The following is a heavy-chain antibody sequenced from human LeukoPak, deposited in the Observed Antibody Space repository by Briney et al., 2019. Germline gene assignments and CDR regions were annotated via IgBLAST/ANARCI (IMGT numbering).Heavy chain of an antibody. V-gene: IGHV3-30*18. J-gene: IGHJ4*02. D-gene: IGHD1-26*01. Sequence: GGSLRLSCVASGFTFSGFAMHWVRQPPGKGLEWVAVISYDGSNKYYADSVKGRFTISRDNSKNTLYLQMNSLRAEDTAVYYCANGVGWELVIWGQGTLVTVPS. CDR3: ANGVGWELVI. CDR2: ISYDGSNK. CDR1: GFTFSGFA.